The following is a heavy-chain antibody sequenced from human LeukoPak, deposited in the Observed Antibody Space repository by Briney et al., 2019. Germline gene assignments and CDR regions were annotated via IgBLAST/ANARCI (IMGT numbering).Heavy chain of an antibody. CDR1: GYTFTGYY. D-gene: IGHD3-16*02. CDR2: INPDSGDT. J-gene: IGHJ4*02. V-gene: IGHV1-2*02. Sequence: ASVKVSCKTSGYTFTGYYIHWVRQAPGQGLEWMGWINPDSGDTDYAQNLQDRVTMTRDTSIRTAYMELSRLRSDDTAVYYCARSLGGVIDPNFDYWGQGTLVTVSS. CDR3: ARSLGGVIDPNFDY.